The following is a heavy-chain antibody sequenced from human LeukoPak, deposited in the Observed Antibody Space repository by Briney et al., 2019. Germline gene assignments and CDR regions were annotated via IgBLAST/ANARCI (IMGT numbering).Heavy chain of an antibody. CDR3: AKDLRDGYNINYFDY. J-gene: IGHJ4*02. Sequence: PGRSLRLSCAASGFTFDDYAMHWVRQAPGKGLEWVSGISWNSGSIGYADSVKGRFTISGDNAKNSLYLQMNSLRAEDTALYYCAKDLRDGYNINYFDYWGQGTLVTVSS. CDR1: GFTFDDYA. V-gene: IGHV3-9*01. CDR2: ISWNSGSI. D-gene: IGHD5-24*01.